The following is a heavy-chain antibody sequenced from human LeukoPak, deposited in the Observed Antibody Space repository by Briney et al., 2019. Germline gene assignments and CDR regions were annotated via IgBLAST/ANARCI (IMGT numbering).Heavy chain of an antibody. Sequence: ASETLSLTCTVSGDSISSGGYYWSWIRQPPGKGLEWIGYIYYSGSTNYNPSLKSRVTISVDTSKNQLSLKLSSVTAADTAVYYCARGIVGASPVFDYWGQGTLVTVSS. J-gene: IGHJ4*02. D-gene: IGHD1-26*01. CDR3: ARGIVGASPVFDY. CDR1: GDSISSGGYY. V-gene: IGHV4-61*08. CDR2: IYYSGST.